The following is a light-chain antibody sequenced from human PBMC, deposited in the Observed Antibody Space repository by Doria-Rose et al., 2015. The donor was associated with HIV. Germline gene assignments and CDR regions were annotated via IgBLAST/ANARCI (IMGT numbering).Light chain of an antibody. Sequence: LTQSPGTLSLSPGERAPLSCRASQRFSSTYLAWYQQKPGQAPSLLIYDGSTRATGIPDRFSASGSGTDFTLTINRLEPEDFALYYCHQYGTSWTFGQGTKVEI. V-gene: IGKV3-20*01. J-gene: IGKJ1*01. CDR1: QRFSSTY. CDR2: DGS. CDR3: HQYGTSWT.